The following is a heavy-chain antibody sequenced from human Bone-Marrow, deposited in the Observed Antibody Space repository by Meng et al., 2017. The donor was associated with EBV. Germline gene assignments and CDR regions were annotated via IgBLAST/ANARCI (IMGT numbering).Heavy chain of an antibody. CDR2: IYYSGST. CDR1: GGSISSNSYY. Sequence: QLQLQESGPVLVTPSETLSLACTVSGGSISSNSYYWGWIRQPPGKGLDWIGSIYYSGSTYYNPSLKSRVTISVDTSKNQFSLKLSSVTAADTAVYYCARHQYCSSTSCYLDYWGQGTLVTVSS. D-gene: IGHD2-2*01. J-gene: IGHJ4*02. CDR3: ARHQYCSSTSCYLDY. V-gene: IGHV4-39*01.